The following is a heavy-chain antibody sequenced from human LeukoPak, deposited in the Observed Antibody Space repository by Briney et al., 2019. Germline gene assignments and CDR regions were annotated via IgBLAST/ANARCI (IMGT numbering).Heavy chain of an antibody. Sequence: PSETLSLTCVVSGGSVSTNNWWNWIRQAPGKGLEWVSAISGSGGSTYYADSVKVRFTISRDNSKNTLYLQMNSLRAEDTAVYYCAKKLWFGELLAFDYWGQGTLVTVSS. D-gene: IGHD3-10*01. CDR2: ISGSGGST. V-gene: IGHV3-23*01. CDR3: AKKLWFGELLAFDY. J-gene: IGHJ4*02. CDR1: GGSVSTNN.